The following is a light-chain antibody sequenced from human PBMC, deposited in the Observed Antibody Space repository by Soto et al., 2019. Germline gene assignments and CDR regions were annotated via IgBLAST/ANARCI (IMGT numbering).Light chain of an antibody. CDR2: EVS. CDR1: SSDVGGYHY. V-gene: IGLV2-14*01. CDR3: SSYTSSSTWV. Sequence: QSALTQPASVSGSPGQSITISCTGTSSDVGGYHYVSLYQQHPGKAPKLMIYEVSNRPSGVSNRFSGSKSGNTASLTISGLQAEDEAEYYCSSYTSSSTWVFGGGTKVTVL. J-gene: IGLJ3*02.